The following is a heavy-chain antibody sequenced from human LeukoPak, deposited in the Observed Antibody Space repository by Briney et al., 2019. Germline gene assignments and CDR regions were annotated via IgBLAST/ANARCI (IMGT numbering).Heavy chain of an antibody. D-gene: IGHD6-19*01. CDR2: IIPVFGRA. Sequence: ASVRVSCKASGGTFSSYAISWVRQAPGQGLEWMGGIIPVFGRASYAQYFQGRVTIIADESTSTAYMEVSSLRSEDTAGYYCARAPYSSGGSTNYSYYYYMDVWGKGTTVTVSS. V-gene: IGHV1-69*13. CDR3: ARAPYSSGGSTNYSYYYYMDV. J-gene: IGHJ6*03. CDR1: GGTFSSYA.